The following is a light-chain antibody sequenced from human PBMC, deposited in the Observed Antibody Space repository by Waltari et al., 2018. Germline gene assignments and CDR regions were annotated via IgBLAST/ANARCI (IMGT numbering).Light chain of an antibody. V-gene: IGLV1-40*01. CDR2: GNS. Sequence: QSVLTQPPSVSGAPGQRVTISCTGSSSNIGAGYDVHWYHQLPGTAPKLLIYGNSNRPSGVPDRFSGSKSGTSASLAITGLQAEDEADYYCQSYDSSLSGSHVVFGGGTKLTVL. J-gene: IGLJ2*01. CDR3: QSYDSSLSGSHVV. CDR1: SSNIGAGYD.